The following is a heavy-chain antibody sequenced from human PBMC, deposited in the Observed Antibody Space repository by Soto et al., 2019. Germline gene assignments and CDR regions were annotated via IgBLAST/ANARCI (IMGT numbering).Heavy chain of an antibody. V-gene: IGHV3-66*01. CDR3: AREGPTYYDFDYYYYYMDV. CDR2: IYSGGST. J-gene: IGHJ6*03. D-gene: IGHD3-3*01. Sequence: GGSLRLSCAASGFTVSSNYMSWVRQAPGKGLEWVSVIYSGGSTCYADSVKGRFTISSDNSKNTLYLQMNSLRAEDTAVYYCAREGPTYYDFDYYYYYMDVWGKGTTVTVSS. CDR1: GFTVSSNY.